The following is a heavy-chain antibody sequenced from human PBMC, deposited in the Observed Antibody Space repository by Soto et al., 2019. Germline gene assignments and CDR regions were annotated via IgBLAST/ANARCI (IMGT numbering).Heavy chain of an antibody. D-gene: IGHD3-22*01. CDR3: ARDRTTMIVVVIHYYYYGMDV. CDR1: GFTFSSYA. J-gene: IGHJ6*02. CDR2: ISYDGSNK. Sequence: QVQLVESGGGVVQPGRSLRLSCAASGFTFSSYAMHWVRQAPGKGREWVAVISYDGSNKYYADSVKGRFTISRDNSKNTLYLQMNSLRAEDTAVYYCARDRTTMIVVVIHYYYYGMDVWGQGTTVTVSS. V-gene: IGHV3-30-3*01.